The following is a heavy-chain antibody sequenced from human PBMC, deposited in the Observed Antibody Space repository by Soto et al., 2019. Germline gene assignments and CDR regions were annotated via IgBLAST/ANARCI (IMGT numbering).Heavy chain of an antibody. CDR1: GYTFTSYY. J-gene: IGHJ3*02. V-gene: IGHV1-46*01. CDR2: INPSGGST. D-gene: IGHD2-15*01. Sequence: QVQLVQSGAEVKKPGASVKVSCKASGYTFTSYYMHWVRQAPGQGLEWMGIINPSGGSTSYAQKFQGRVTMTRDTSTSTVYMELSSLRSEDTAVYYCAAITDILVVVAGAYAFDIWGQGTMVTVSS. CDR3: AAITDILVVVAGAYAFDI.